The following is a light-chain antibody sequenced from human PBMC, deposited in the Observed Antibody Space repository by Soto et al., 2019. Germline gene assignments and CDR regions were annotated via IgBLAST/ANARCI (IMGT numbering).Light chain of an antibody. J-gene: IGKJ2*01. CDR2: GAS. Sequence: EIVMTQSPATLSVSPGERATLSCRASQSVSSNLAWYQQKPGQAPRLLIYGASTRATGIPARFSGSGSGIEFTLNISSLHSEDVAVYYGQQYNNWPPRYTFGQGTKLEIK. V-gene: IGKV3-15*01. CDR1: QSVSSN. CDR3: QQYNNWPPRYT.